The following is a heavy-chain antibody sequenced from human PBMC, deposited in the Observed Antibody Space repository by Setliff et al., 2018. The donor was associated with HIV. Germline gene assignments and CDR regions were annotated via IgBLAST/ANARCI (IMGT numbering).Heavy chain of an antibody. CDR1: GHTFTNVD. D-gene: IGHD3-10*01. J-gene: IGHJ6*04. Sequence: ASVKVSCKASGHTFTNVDIQWLRRATGQGLEWMGWMNPNSGVSGYAQKFQGRVTMTRDTSISTADMELSSLTSEDTGVYYCASGKGVGGVIITGGLDVWGKGTTVTVSS. CDR2: MNPNSGVS. V-gene: IGHV1-8*01. CDR3: ASGKGVGGVIITGGLDV.